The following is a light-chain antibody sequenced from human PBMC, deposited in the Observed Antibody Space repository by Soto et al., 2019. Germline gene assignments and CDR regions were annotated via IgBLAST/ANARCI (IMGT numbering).Light chain of an antibody. CDR3: SSPTNNATLV. CDR2: DVS. CDR1: SNDVGGYNY. Sequence: QLVLTQPASVSGSPGQSITISCTGTSNDVGGYNYVSWYQQHPGKAPKLMIYDVSSRPSGVSNRFSGSKSGNTASLTISGLQAEDEADYYCSSPTNNATLVFGTGTKLTVL. V-gene: IGLV2-14*03. J-gene: IGLJ1*01.